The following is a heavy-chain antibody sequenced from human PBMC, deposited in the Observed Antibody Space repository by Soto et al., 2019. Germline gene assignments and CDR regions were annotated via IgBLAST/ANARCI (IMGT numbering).Heavy chain of an antibody. V-gene: IGHV4-38-2*02. CDR3: ARDQSYDILTGWGRYYYYGMDV. J-gene: IGHJ6*02. D-gene: IGHD3-9*01. Sequence: SETLSLTCAVSGYSISSGYYWGWIRHPPGKGLEWIGSIYHSGSTYYNPSLKSRVTISVDTSKNQFSLKLSSVTAADTAVYYCARDQSYDILTGWGRYYYYGMDVWGQGPTVS. CDR2: IYHSGST. CDR1: GYSISSGYY.